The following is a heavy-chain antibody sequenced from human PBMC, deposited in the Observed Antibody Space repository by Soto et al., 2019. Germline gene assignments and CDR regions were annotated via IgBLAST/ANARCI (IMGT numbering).Heavy chain of an antibody. V-gene: IGHV4-31*03. D-gene: IGHD3-22*01. CDR2: IYYSGST. Sequence: SETLSLTCTVSGFSISSGGYYWSWIRQHPGKGLEWIGYIYYSGSTYYNPSLKSRVTISVDTSKNQFSLKLSSVTAADTAVYYCARDSYDSSGLDYWGQGTLVTVSS. CDR1: GFSISSGGYY. CDR3: ARDSYDSSGLDY. J-gene: IGHJ4*02.